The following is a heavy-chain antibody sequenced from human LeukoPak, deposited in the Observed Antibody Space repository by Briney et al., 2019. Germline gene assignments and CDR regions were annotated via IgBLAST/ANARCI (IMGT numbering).Heavy chain of an antibody. J-gene: IGHJ5*02. Sequence: PSETLSLTCAVYGGSFSGYYWSWIRQPPGKGLEWIGEINHSGSTNYNPSLKRRVTISVDTSKNEFSLKLSSVTAADTAVYYCARGGGYSGYVRIAAAGNWFDPWGQGTLVTVSS. D-gene: IGHD5-12*01. CDR3: ARGGGYSGYVRIAAAGNWFDP. CDR1: GGSFSGYY. V-gene: IGHV4-34*01. CDR2: INHSGST.